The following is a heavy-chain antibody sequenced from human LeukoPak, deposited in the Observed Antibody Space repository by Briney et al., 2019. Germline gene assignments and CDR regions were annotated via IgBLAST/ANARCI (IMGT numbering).Heavy chain of an antibody. Sequence: PGGSLRLSCAASGFTFSSYWMSWVRQAPGKGLEWVANIKQDGSEKYYVDSVKGRFTISRYNAKNSLYLQMNSLRAEDTAVYYCARVNRITMVRGVSYYFDYWGQGTLVTVSS. V-gene: IGHV3-7*01. J-gene: IGHJ4*02. CDR2: IKQDGSEK. D-gene: IGHD3-10*01. CDR3: ARVNRITMVRGVSYYFDY. CDR1: GFTFSSYW.